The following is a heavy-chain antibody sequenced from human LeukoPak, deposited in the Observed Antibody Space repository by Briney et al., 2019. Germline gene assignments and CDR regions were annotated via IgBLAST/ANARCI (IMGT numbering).Heavy chain of an antibody. J-gene: IGHJ4*02. D-gene: IGHD3-22*01. CDR1: GFTFTDYF. Sequence: ASVKVSCKASGFTFTDYFIHWVRQAPGQGLEWMGWIIANSGGSYSAQKFQGRVTMTRDTSISTAYLELSSLRSDDTAVYYCEMMSRDYYSAHPFDFWGQGTLVTVSS. CDR2: IIANSGGS. CDR3: EMMSRDYYSAHPFDF. V-gene: IGHV1-2*02.